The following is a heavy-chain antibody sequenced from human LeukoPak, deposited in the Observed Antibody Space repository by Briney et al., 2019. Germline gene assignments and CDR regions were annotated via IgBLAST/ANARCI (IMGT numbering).Heavy chain of an antibody. J-gene: IGHJ4*02. D-gene: IGHD3-22*01. CDR3: AKRGVVIRVILVGFHKEAYYFDS. CDR2: MSDSGGRT. CDR1: GITLSNYG. V-gene: IGHV3-23*01. Sequence: GGSLRLSCAVSGITLSNYGMSWVRQAPGRGLEWVAGMSDSGGRTNYADSVKGRFAISRDNPKNTLYLQMNSLRAEDTAVYFCAKRGVVIRVILVGFHKEAYYFDSWGQGALVTVSS.